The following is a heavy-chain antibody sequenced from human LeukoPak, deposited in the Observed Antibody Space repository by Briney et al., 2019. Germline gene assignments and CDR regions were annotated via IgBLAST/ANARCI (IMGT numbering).Heavy chain of an antibody. CDR1: GFTFSSYG. Sequence: GGSLRLSCAASGFTFSSYGMHWVRQAPGKGLEWVAVKWYDGSNKYYADSVKGRFTISRDNSKNTLYLQMNSLRAEDTAVYYCARDTAMANFDYWGQGTLVTVSS. CDR2: KWYDGSNK. V-gene: IGHV3-33*01. J-gene: IGHJ4*02. D-gene: IGHD5-18*01. CDR3: ARDTAMANFDY.